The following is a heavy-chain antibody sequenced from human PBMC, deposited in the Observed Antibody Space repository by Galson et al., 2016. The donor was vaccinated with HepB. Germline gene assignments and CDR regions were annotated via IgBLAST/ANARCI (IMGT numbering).Heavy chain of an antibody. D-gene: IGHD4-23*01. V-gene: IGHV2-5*02. CDR3: AHGRGAGNSPVFDN. J-gene: IGHJ4*02. CDR2: IYWDDDR. CDR1: GFSLNSYGVG. Sequence: PALVKPTQTLTLTCTFSGFSLNSYGVGVGWIRQPPGKALEWLALIYWDDDRRYSPSLKTRLTITKDTSKKQVALTMTNMDPVDTATYYCAHGRGAGNSPVFDNWGQGTLVTVSS.